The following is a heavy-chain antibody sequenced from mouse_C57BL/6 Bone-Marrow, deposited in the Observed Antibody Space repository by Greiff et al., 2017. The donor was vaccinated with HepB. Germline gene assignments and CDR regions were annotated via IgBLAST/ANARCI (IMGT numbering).Heavy chain of an antibody. CDR1: GIDFSRYW. CDR3: ARMSALGRFAY. J-gene: IGHJ3*01. V-gene: IGHV4-1*01. D-gene: IGHD4-1*01. Sequence: EVKLLESGGGLVQPRGSLKLSCAASGIDFSRYWMSWVRRAPGKGLEWIGEINPDSSTINYAPSLKDKFIISRGNAKNTLYLQMSKVRSEDTALYYCARMSALGRFAYWGQGTLVTVSA. CDR2: INPDSSTI.